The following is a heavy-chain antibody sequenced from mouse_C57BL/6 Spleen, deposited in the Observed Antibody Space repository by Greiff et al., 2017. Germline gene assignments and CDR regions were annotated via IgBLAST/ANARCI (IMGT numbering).Heavy chain of an antibody. Sequence: QVQLKQPGAELVKPGASVKLSCKASGYTFTSYWMHWVKQRPGQGLEWIGMIHPNSGSTNYNEKFKSKATLTVDKSSSTAYMQLSSLTSEDSAVYYCARDLDWFAYWGQGTLVTVSA. CDR3: ARDLDWFAY. CDR1: GYTFTSYW. CDR2: IHPNSGST. J-gene: IGHJ3*01. V-gene: IGHV1-64*01.